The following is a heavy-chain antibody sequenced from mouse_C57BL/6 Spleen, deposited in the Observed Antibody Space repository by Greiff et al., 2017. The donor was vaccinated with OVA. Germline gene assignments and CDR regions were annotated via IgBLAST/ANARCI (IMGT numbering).Heavy chain of an antibody. V-gene: IGHV5-17*01. Sequence: EVNVVESGGGLVKPGGSLKLSCAASGFTFSDYGMHWVRQAPEKGLEWVAYISSGSSTIYYADTVKGRFTISRDNAKNTLFLQMTSLRSEDTAMYYCARPRDYDEGNAMDYWGQGTSVTVSS. CDR1: GFTFSDYG. CDR2: ISSGSSTI. J-gene: IGHJ4*01. D-gene: IGHD2-4*01. CDR3: ARPRDYDEGNAMDY.